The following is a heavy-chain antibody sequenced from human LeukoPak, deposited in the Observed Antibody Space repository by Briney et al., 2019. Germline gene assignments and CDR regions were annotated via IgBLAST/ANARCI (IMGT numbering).Heavy chain of an antibody. D-gene: IGHD5-18*01. CDR2: IKQDGSEK. CDR1: GFTFSSYW. Sequence: PGGSLRLSCAASGFTFSSYWMTWVRQAPGKGLEWVANIKQDGSEKYYVDSVKGRFTISRDNAKNSLYLQMNSLRTEDTAVYYCARSGHSYGFGYWGQGTLVTVSS. J-gene: IGHJ4*02. V-gene: IGHV3-7*01. CDR3: ARSGHSYGFGY.